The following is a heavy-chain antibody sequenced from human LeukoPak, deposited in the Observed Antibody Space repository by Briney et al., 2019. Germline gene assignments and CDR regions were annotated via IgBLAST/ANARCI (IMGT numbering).Heavy chain of an antibody. CDR3: ARGGGSYYSSGVFDY. CDR1: GGTFSSYA. CDR2: IIPIFGTA. J-gene: IGHJ4*02. D-gene: IGHD1-26*01. Sequence: GSSVKVSCKASGGTFSSYAISWVRQAPGQGLEWMGGIIPIFGTANYAQKFQGRVTMTTDTSTSTAYMELRSLGSDDTAVYYCARGGGSYYSSGVFDYWGQGTLVTVSS. V-gene: IGHV1-69*05.